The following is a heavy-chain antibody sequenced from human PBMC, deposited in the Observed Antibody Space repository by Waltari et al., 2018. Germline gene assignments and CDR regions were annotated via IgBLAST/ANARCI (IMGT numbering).Heavy chain of an antibody. J-gene: IGHJ4*02. V-gene: IGHV1-2*02. CDR2: INPNSSYT. Sequence: QAQLMQSGAEVRKPGASVKVSCTASGYTLIDFYLHWVRQAPGQGLEWVGWINPNSSYTKFAQKFQGRVSLTSDAAINTAYLELTSLRSDDTAVYYCARNYNYWGQGTPVIVSS. CDR3: ARNYNY. CDR1: GYTLIDFY. D-gene: IGHD1-7*01.